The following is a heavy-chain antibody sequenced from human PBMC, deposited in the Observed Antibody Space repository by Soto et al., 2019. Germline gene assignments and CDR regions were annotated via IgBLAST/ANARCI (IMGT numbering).Heavy chain of an antibody. J-gene: IGHJ6*03. V-gene: IGHV1-18*01. CDR1: GYIFTSYG. D-gene: IGHD3-10*01. CDR3: ARFYCSGTNDYMDV. Sequence: QVQLVQSGAELKKPGASAKVSCKASGYIFTSYGISWVRQAPGQGLEWMAWISVDSGNTNYAQNFQGGVTMNTDTSASTAHRELRTLISYYTTVYFLARFYCSGTNDYMDVLGKGTTVIVSS. CDR2: ISVDSGNT.